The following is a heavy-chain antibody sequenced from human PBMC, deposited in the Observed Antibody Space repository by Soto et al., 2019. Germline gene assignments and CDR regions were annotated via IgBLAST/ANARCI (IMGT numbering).Heavy chain of an antibody. J-gene: IGHJ4*02. CDR1: GFSLSTSGVG. Sequence: QITLKESGPTLVKPTQTLTLTCTFSGFSLSTSGVGVGWIRQSPGKALEWLAVIYWDDDKRYSPSLKSRLSIPKDTSKNQVVLTMTNMDPVDTATYYCAHKGPEDWPLDYWGQGTLVTVSS. CDR3: AHKGPEDWPLDY. V-gene: IGHV2-5*02. D-gene: IGHD3-9*01. CDR2: IYWDDDK.